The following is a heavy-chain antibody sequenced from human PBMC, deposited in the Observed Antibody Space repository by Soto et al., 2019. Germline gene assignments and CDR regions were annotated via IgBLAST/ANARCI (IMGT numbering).Heavy chain of an antibody. V-gene: IGHV5-10-1*01. J-gene: IGHJ6*02. Sequence: PGERLKSYCEVSGYTFTNSWISWVRQMPGKGLEWMGRIDPSDSYTTYSPSFQGHVSISVDKSISTAYLQWSSLKASDTAMYYCGRLTSYDFSRMDVWGQGTTVTVSS. D-gene: IGHD3-3*01. CDR1: GYTFTNSW. CDR3: GRLTSYDFSRMDV. CDR2: IDPSDSYT.